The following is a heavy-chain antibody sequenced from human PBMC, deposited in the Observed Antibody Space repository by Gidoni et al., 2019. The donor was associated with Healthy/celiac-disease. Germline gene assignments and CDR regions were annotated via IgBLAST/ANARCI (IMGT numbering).Heavy chain of an antibody. CDR3: ARDSGSYWTGPGTG. V-gene: IGHV3-48*03. CDR2: ISSSGSTI. D-gene: IGHD1-26*01. Sequence: SLRLSCAASGFTFSSYEMNWVRQAPGKGLEWVSHISSSGSTIYYADSVKGRFTISRDNAKNSLYLQMNSLRAEDTAVYYCARDSGSYWTGPGTGWGQGTLVTVSS. CDR1: GFTFSSYE. J-gene: IGHJ4*02.